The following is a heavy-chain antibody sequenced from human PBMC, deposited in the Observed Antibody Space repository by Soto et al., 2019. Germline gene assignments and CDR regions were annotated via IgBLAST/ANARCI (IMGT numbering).Heavy chain of an antibody. CDR1: GFTFSSNA. D-gene: IGHD6-13*01. V-gene: IGHV3-30-3*01. J-gene: IGHJ4*02. Sequence: QVQLVESGGGVVQPGGSLKLSCAASGFTFSSNALHWVGQAPGKGLEWLAVVSYDGSNKYYADSVKGRFTISRDDSKNTLFLQMNSLRPEDTAVYYCARDRKGGDSWFWDYFDYWGQGILVTVSS. CDR2: VSYDGSNK. CDR3: ARDRKGGDSWFWDYFDY.